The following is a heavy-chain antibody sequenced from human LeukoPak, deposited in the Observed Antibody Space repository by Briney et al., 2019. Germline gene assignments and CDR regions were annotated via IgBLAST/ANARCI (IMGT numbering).Heavy chain of an antibody. D-gene: IGHD3-10*01. J-gene: IGHJ4*02. V-gene: IGHV3-11*04. CDR3: ARELYPTYYYGSGSFDY. Sequence: GGSLRLSCAASGFTFSDYYMSWIRQAPGKGLEWVSYISSSGSTIYYADSVKGRFTISRDNAKNSLYLQMNSLRAEDTAVYYCARELYPTYYYGSGSFDYWGQGTLVTVSS. CDR2: ISSSGSTI. CDR1: GFTFSDYY.